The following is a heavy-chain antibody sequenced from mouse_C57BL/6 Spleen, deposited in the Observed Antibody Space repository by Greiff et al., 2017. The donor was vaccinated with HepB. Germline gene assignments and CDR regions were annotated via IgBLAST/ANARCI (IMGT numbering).Heavy chain of an antibody. D-gene: IGHD2-2*01. J-gene: IGHJ4*01. CDR2: INPGSGGT. CDR1: GYAFTNYL. CDR3: ARGGYGDYYAMDY. Sequence: VQLQQSGAELVRPGTSVKVSCKASGYAFTNYLIEWVKQRPGQGLEWIGVINPGSGGTNYNEKFKGKATLTADKSSSTAYMQLSSLTSEDSAVYVCARGGYGDYYAMDYWGQGTSVTVSS. V-gene: IGHV1-54*01.